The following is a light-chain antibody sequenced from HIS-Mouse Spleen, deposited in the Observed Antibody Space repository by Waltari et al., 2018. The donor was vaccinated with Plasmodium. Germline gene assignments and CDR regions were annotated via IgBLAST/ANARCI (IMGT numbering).Light chain of an antibody. CDR1: QSFSSN. V-gene: IGKV3-15*01. CDR2: GAS. CDR3: QQYNNWPAWT. J-gene: IGKJ1*01. Sequence: EIVMTPSPATLSVSPGESATLSCRASQSFSSNLAWYQQKPGQAPRLLIYGASTRATGIPARFSGSGSGTEFTLTISSLQSEDFAVYYCQQYNNWPAWTFGQGTKVEIK.